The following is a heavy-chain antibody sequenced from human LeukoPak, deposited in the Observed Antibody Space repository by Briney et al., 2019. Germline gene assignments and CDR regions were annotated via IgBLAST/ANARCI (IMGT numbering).Heavy chain of an antibody. CDR1: GYTFTSYG. V-gene: IGHV1-69*04. J-gene: IGHJ6*02. CDR2: IIPILGIA. Sequence: ASVKVSCKASGYTFTSYGISWVRQAPGQGLEWMGRIIPILGIANYAQKFQGRVTITADKSTSTDYMELSSLRSEDTAVYYCARDPRCSGGSCYYGGYYYGMDVWGQGTTVTVSS. D-gene: IGHD2-15*01. CDR3: ARDPRCSGGSCYYGGYYYGMDV.